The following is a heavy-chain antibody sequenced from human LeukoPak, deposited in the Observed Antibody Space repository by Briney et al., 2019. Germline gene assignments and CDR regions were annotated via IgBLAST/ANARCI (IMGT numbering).Heavy chain of an antibody. D-gene: IGHD6-19*01. Sequence: PGGSLRLSCAASGFIFKDVWMSWVRQAPGKGLEWVANIKQDGSEKYYVDSVKGRFTISRDNAKNSLYLQMNSLRAEDTAVYYCARLLGSGCLDYWGQGTLVTVSS. J-gene: IGHJ4*02. CDR2: IKQDGSEK. CDR1: GFIFKDVW. V-gene: IGHV3-7*01. CDR3: ARLLGSGCLDY.